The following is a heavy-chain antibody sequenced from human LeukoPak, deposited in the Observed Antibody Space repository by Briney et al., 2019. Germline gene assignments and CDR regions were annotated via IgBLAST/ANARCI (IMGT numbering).Heavy chain of an antibody. Sequence: GGSLRLSCAASGFTFSSYSMNWVRQAPGKGLEWVAFIRYDGSNKYYADSVKGRFTISRDNSKNTLYLQMNSLRAEDTAVYYCAKGLEYSSSSLDYWGQGTLVTVSS. J-gene: IGHJ4*02. D-gene: IGHD6-6*01. CDR2: IRYDGSNK. CDR3: AKGLEYSSSSLDY. V-gene: IGHV3-30*02. CDR1: GFTFSSYS.